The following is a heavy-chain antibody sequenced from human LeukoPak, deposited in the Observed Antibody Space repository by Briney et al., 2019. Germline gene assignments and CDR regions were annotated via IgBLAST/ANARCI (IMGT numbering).Heavy chain of an antibody. Sequence: PSETLSLTCTVSNDSISPLYWGWIRQPPGKGLEFIGYIFYSGTTNFNPSLKSRVTLSVDTSKNQFSLWLNSVTAADTAVYYCARGGSAAKYYFDSWGQGTLVTVSS. CDR2: IFYSGTT. V-gene: IGHV4-59*11. CDR3: ARGGSAAKYYFDS. J-gene: IGHJ4*02. CDR1: NDSISPLY. D-gene: IGHD6-13*01.